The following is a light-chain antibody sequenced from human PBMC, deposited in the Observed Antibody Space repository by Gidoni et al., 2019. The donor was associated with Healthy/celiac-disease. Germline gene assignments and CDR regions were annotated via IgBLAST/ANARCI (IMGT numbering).Light chain of an antibody. CDR2: DAS. V-gene: IGKV3-11*01. CDR1: QSVSSY. Sequence: EIVLTHSPATLSWSPGERATLSCRASQSVSSYLAWYQQKPGQAPRLLIDDASNRATGIPARFSGSESGTDFTLTISSLEPEDFAVYYCQQRSNWRATFGPGTKVEIK. CDR3: QQRSNWRAT. J-gene: IGKJ1*01.